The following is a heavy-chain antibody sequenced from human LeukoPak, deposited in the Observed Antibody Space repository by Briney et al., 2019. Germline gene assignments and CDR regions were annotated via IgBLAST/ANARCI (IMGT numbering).Heavy chain of an antibody. Sequence: PSETLSLTCTVSGGSISSYFWSWIRQPPGKGLEWIGYIYYSGSTNYNPSLKSRVTISVDTSKNQFSLKLSSVTAADTAVYYCARRVYYCDTSGSLIDAFDIWGQGTMVTVSS. CDR3: ARRVYYCDTSGSLIDAFDI. CDR2: IYYSGST. CDR1: GGSISSYF. D-gene: IGHD3-22*01. J-gene: IGHJ3*02. V-gene: IGHV4-59*08.